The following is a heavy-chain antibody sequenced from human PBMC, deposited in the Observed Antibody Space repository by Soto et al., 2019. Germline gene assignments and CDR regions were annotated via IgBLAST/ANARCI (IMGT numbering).Heavy chain of an antibody. J-gene: IGHJ6*02. CDR1: GYTFTGYY. Sequence: ASVKVSCKASGYTFTGYYMHWVRQAPGQGLECMGWINPNSGGTNYAQKFQGRVTMTRDTSISTAYMELSRLRSDDTAVYYCARSKPAYYYGMDVWGQGTTVTVSS. CDR3: ARSKPAYYYGMDV. V-gene: IGHV1-2*02. CDR2: INPNSGGT.